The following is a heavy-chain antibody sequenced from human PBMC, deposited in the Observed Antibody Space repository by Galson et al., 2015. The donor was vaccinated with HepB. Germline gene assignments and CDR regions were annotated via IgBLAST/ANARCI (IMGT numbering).Heavy chain of an antibody. V-gene: IGHV3-48*01. CDR3: TRIALSGSYWYFDY. CDR1: GFTFSSYT. Sequence: SLRLAYAASGFTFSSYTMNWVRQAPGKGLEWISYISTTSDNKFSADSVKGRFIISRDNAKNLLYLQMNSLRAEDTAVYYCTRIALSGSYWYFDYWGQGSLVTVSS. D-gene: IGHD1-26*01. CDR2: ISTTSDNK. J-gene: IGHJ4*02.